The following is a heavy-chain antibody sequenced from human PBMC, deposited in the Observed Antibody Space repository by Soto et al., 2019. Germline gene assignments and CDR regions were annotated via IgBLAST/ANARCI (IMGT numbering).Heavy chain of an antibody. Sequence: QVQLVQSGAEVKKPGSSVKVSCKASGGTFSSYAISWVRQAPGQGLEWMGGIIPIFGTVNYAQKFQGRVTITADEAASTANMELSSLRSEDTAVYYCAKNPYCSGGSCYWFDPWCQGTLVTVSS. CDR2: IIPIFGTV. D-gene: IGHD2-15*01. J-gene: IGHJ5*02. CDR1: GGTFSSYA. CDR3: AKNPYCSGGSCYWFDP. V-gene: IGHV1-69*12.